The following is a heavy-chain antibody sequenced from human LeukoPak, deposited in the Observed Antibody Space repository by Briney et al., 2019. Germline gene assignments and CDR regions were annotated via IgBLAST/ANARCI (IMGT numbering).Heavy chain of an antibody. CDR1: GYTFTSYG. V-gene: IGHV1-18*01. J-gene: IGHJ4*02. D-gene: IGHD3-10*01. CDR3: ARQMGINYYGSGAPRYFDY. Sequence: GASVKVSCKASGYTFTSYGISWVRQAPGQGLEWMGWISAYNGNTNYAQKLQGRVTMTTDTSTSTAYMELRSLRSDDTAVYYCARQMGINYYGSGAPRYFDYWGQGTLVTVSS. CDR2: ISAYNGNT.